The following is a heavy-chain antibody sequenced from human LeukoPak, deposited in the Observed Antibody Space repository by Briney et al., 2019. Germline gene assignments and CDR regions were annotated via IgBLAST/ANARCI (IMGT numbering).Heavy chain of an antibody. V-gene: IGHV3-23*01. CDR2: ISGSGGST. Sequence: GGSLRLSCAASGFTFSSYAMSWVRQAPGKGLEWASAISGSGGSTYYADSVKGRFTISRDNSKNTLYLQMNSLRAEDTAVYYCASDLLWFGELLSGDAFDIWGQGTMVTVSS. CDR1: GFTFSSYA. J-gene: IGHJ3*02. D-gene: IGHD3-10*01. CDR3: ASDLLWFGELLSGDAFDI.